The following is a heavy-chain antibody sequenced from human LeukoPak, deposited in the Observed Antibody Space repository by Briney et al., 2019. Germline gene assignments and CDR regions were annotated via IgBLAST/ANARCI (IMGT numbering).Heavy chain of an antibody. CDR3: ARVCPRIESGWYASVWFDP. Sequence: ASVKVSCTASGGTFSSYAISWVRQAPGQGLEWMGGIIPIFGTANYAQKFQGRVTITADESTSTAYMELSSLRSDDTAVYYCARVCPRIESGWYASVWFDPWGQGTLVTVSS. J-gene: IGHJ5*02. V-gene: IGHV1-69*13. CDR2: IIPIFGTA. D-gene: IGHD6-19*01. CDR1: GGTFSSYA.